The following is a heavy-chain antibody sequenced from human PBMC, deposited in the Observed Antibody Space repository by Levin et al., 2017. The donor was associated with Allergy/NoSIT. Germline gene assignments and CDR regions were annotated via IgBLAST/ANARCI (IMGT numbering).Heavy chain of an antibody. CDR1: GFTFSSYW. V-gene: IGHV3-74*01. J-gene: IGHJ4*02. CDR3: ARELYGDYAADY. CDR2: INGVGSST. D-gene: IGHD4-17*01. Sequence: GESLKISCAASGFTFSSYWMHWVRQGPGKGLVWVSRINGVGSSTSYADSVKGRFTISRDNAKNTLYLQMNSLRAEDTAVYYCARELYGDYAADYWGQGTLVTVSS.